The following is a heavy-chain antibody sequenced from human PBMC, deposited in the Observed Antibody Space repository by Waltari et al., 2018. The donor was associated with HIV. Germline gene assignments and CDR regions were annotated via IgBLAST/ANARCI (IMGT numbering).Heavy chain of an antibody. V-gene: IGHV4-34*01. J-gene: IGHJ3*01. CDR3: ARPLWPAENDYLTGYRSPKDHDALDV. D-gene: IGHD3-9*01. CDR1: GGSCRRSS. Sequence: VRLQQWGTGQLTPSETTSLPCAVSGGSCRRSSCNRICQAPAKGPAWIGEINYSRTTNYNPSLKSRVTLSVDTSKNQFSLKLSSVTAADTAVYYCARPLWPAENDYLTGYRSPKDHDALDVWGQGTVVIVSS. CDR2: INYSRTT.